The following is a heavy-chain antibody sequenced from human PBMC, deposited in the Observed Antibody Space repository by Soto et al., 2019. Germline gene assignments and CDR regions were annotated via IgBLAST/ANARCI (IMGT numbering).Heavy chain of an antibody. J-gene: IGHJ4*02. CDR2: TSYDGNNE. CDR3: AKDKGVFNWATSYFDY. D-gene: IGHD1-1*01. V-gene: IGHV3-30*18. Sequence: SLSLSCAASGFTFSNYAMHWVRQAPGKGLEWVALTSYDGNNEYYTDSVKGRFTISRDNSKNTLFLQMNSPRPEDTAVYYCAKDKGVFNWATSYFDYWGQGALVTVSS. CDR1: GFTFSNYA.